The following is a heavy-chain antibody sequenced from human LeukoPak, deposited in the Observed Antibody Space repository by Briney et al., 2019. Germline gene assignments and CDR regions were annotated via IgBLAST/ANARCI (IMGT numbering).Heavy chain of an antibody. V-gene: IGHV3-53*01. Sequence: GGSLRLSCAASGFSVSNNYMSWVRQAPGKGLEWVSVIYSGGSTFYADSVKGRFTISRDNSKNTLYLQMNSLRAEDTAVYYCARDRYCSGGSCTFFDYWGQGTLVTVSS. D-gene: IGHD2-15*01. CDR3: ARDRYCSGGSCTFFDY. J-gene: IGHJ4*02. CDR1: GFSVSNNY. CDR2: IYSGGST.